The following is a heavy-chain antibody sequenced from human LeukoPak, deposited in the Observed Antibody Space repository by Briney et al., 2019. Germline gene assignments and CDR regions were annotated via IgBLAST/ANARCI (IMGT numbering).Heavy chain of an antibody. J-gene: IGHJ4*02. D-gene: IGHD6-6*01. Sequence: GGSLRLPCAASGVTVSNNYMNWVRQAPGKGLEWVSLIYSGGSTYYADSVKGRFTISRDNSKNTLYPQMNSLRAEDTAVYYCARDPPAVAANTYGWGQGTLVTVSS. CDR2: IYSGGST. CDR3: ARDPPAVAANTYG. CDR1: GVTVSNNY. V-gene: IGHV3-66*01.